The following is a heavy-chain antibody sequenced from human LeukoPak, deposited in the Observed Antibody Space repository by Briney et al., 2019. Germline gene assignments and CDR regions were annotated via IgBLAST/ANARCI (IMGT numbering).Heavy chain of an antibody. CDR2: ISSSSSTI. V-gene: IGHV3-48*04. CDR1: GFTFSSYS. CDR3: AKPGLLSSGLYYYFYMDV. D-gene: IGHD3-10*01. Sequence: GGSLRLSCAASGFTFSSYSMNWVRQAPGKGLEWVSYISSSSSTIYYADSVKGRFTISRDNAKNSLYLQMNSLRAEDTAVYYCAKPGLLSSGLYYYFYMDVWGKGTTVTVSS. J-gene: IGHJ6*03.